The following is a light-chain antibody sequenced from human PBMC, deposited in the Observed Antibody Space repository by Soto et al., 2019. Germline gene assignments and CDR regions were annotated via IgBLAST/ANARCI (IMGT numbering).Light chain of an antibody. V-gene: IGKV1-39*01. CDR1: QSISSH. CDR3: QQSYRTLPIT. Sequence: DIQMTQSPSSLSASVGDRVTITCRASQSISSHLNWYQQKPGRAPKLLIYATSSLQSWVPSRCSGSGSGTDFTLTISSLQPEDFATYYCQQSYRTLPITFGQGTRLEIK. J-gene: IGKJ5*01. CDR2: ATS.